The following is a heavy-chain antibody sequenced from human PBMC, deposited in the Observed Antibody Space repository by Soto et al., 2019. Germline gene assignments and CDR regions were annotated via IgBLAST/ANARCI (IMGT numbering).Heavy chain of an antibody. CDR2: IYYSGST. Sequence: SETLSLTCTVSGGSISSSSYYWGWLRQPPGKGLVWIVIIYYSGSTYYQPPLKSPVTISVYTSKNQFSLKLSSVTAADSAVYYFARRGGSGWYLDAFDIWGQGTMVTVSS. J-gene: IGHJ3*02. CDR3: ARRGGSGWYLDAFDI. CDR1: GGSISSSSYY. V-gene: IGHV4-39*01. D-gene: IGHD6-19*01.